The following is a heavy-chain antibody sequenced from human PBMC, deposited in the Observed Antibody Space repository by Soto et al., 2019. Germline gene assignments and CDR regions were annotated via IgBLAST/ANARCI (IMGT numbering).Heavy chain of an antibody. Sequence: EVQMVESGGGLVQPGRSLRLSCAASGFTFDDYAMHWVRQAPGKGLEWVSGISWNSGSIGYADSVKGRFTISRDNAKKSLYQQLNRLRAEDTALYYCAKAGYWSGYYSIVDYWGQGTLVTVSS. J-gene: IGHJ4*02. D-gene: IGHD3-3*01. CDR1: GFTFDDYA. CDR2: ISWNSGSI. V-gene: IGHV3-9*01. CDR3: AKAGYWSGYYSIVDY.